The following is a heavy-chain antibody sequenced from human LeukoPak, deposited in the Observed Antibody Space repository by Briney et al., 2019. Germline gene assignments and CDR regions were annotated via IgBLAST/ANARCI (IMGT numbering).Heavy chain of an antibody. D-gene: IGHD2-8*01. Sequence: ASVKVSCKASGGTFSSYAISWVRQALGQGLEWMGKINPSSGGTGYAQKFQGRVTMTRDTSTSTVYMELTSLRSEDTAVYYCARDGLYCTNGVCSSDIWGQGTLVTVSS. J-gene: IGHJ3*02. CDR2: INPSSGGT. CDR1: GGTFSSYA. V-gene: IGHV1-46*01. CDR3: ARDGLYCTNGVCSSDI.